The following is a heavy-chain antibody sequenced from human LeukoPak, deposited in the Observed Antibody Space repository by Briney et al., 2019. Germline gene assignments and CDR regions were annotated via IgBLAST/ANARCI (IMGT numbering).Heavy chain of an antibody. V-gene: IGHV4-39*07. CDR3: ARVEYSYGYNYYYMDV. D-gene: IGHD5-18*01. Sequence: SETLSLTCTVSGGSISTSNYYWGWIRQPPGKGLEWIGNIFYSGSTYYSPSLRSRVTISVDTSKNQFSLKLSSVTAADTAVYYCARVEYSYGYNYYYMDVWGKGTTVTISS. CDR1: GGSISTSNYY. CDR2: IFYSGST. J-gene: IGHJ6*03.